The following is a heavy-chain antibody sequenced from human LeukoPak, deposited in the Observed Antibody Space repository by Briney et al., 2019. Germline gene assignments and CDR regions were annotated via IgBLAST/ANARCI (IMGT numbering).Heavy chain of an antibody. CDR3: ARVVIFWSGYHLDY. V-gene: IGHV3-53*01. J-gene: IGHJ4*02. D-gene: IGHD3-3*01. CDR2: IHSGGTT. Sequence: GGSLRLSCAASGFTFSSYAMSWVRQAPGKGLEWLSVIHSGGTTYYADSVKGRFTISRDSSKNTLYLQMNSLRAEDTAVYYCARVVIFWSGYHLDYWGQGTLVTVSS. CDR1: GFTFSSYA.